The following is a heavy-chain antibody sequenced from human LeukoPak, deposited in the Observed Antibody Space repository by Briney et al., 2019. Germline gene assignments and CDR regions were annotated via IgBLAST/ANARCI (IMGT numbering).Heavy chain of an antibody. Sequence: GGSLRLSCAASGFTFSSYAMRWVRQAPGKGLEWVSTISGSGGGTYYADSVKGRFTISRDNSKNTLYLQMNSLRAEDTAVYYCAKDLYCSGGSCHDLSDYRGQGTLVTVSS. CDR2: ISGSGGGT. D-gene: IGHD2-15*01. V-gene: IGHV3-23*01. CDR3: AKDLYCSGGSCHDLSDY. J-gene: IGHJ4*02. CDR1: GFTFSSYA.